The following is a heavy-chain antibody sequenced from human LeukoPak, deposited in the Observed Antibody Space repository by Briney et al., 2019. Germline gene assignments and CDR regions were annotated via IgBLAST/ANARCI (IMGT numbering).Heavy chain of an antibody. J-gene: IGHJ4*02. CDR1: GFTFSTYG. CDR2: IWYDGSNT. V-gene: IGHV3-33*03. CDR3: ASQSDYYDSSGFFGY. Sequence: GGSLRLSCAASGFTFSTYGMHWVRQAPGKGPEWVAVIWYDGSNTYYADSVKGRFTISRDNAKNSLYLQMNSLRAEDTAVYYCASQSDYYDSSGFFGYWGQGTLVTVSS. D-gene: IGHD3-22*01.